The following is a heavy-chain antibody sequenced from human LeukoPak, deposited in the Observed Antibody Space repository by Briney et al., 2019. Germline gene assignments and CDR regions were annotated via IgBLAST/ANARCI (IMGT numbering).Heavy chain of an antibody. CDR2: ISVDVGLT. J-gene: IGHJ4*02. CDR3: AKEGHYYDSGGYYPRYFDY. CDR1: GFTFGDYA. D-gene: IGHD3-22*01. Sequence: GGSLRLSCAASGFTFGDYAVHWVRQAPGKGLEWVSLISVDVGLTYYADSVKGRFTISRDNSKNSLYLQMNRLRTEDTALYCCAKEGHYYDSGGYYPRYFDYWGQGTLVTVSS. V-gene: IGHV3-43*02.